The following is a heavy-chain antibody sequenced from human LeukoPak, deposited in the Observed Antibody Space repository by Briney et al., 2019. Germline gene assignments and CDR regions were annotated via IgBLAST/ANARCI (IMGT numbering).Heavy chain of an antibody. D-gene: IGHD3-10*01. Sequence: PSETLSLTCTVSGGSISSYYWSWIRQPAGTALEWIGRIYTSGTITYNPSLKSRVTMSVDTSKNQFSLKLSSVTAADTAVYYCARDSGTTGEVKFDPWGKGTTVTISS. CDR3: ARDSGTTGEVKFDP. J-gene: IGHJ6*04. CDR2: IYTSGTI. V-gene: IGHV4-4*07. CDR1: GGSISSYY.